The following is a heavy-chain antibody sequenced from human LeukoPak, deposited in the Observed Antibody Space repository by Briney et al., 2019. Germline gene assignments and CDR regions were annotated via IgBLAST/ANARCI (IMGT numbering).Heavy chain of an antibody. D-gene: IGHD2-2*01. J-gene: IGHJ4*02. V-gene: IGHV4-59*01. CDR1: GDSISSYY. Sequence: SETLSLTCTVSGDSISSYYWSWIRQPPGKGLEWIGYIYYSGSTNYNPSLKSRVTISVDTSKNQFSLKLSSVTAADTAVYYCARAAPMAPYYFDYWGQGTLVTVSS. CDR2: IYYSGST. CDR3: ARAAPMAPYYFDY.